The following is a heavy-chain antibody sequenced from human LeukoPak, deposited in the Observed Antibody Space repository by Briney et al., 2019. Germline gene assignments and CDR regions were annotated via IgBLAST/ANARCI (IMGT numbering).Heavy chain of an antibody. CDR2: IYYSGST. Sequence: TSETLSLTCTVSGGSISSSSYYWGWIRQPPGKGLEWIGSIYYSGSTYYNPSLKSRVTISVDTSKNQFSLKLSSVTAADTAVYYCARHLRTHKRGFSLGWAAAGSTFDYWGQGTLVTVSS. V-gene: IGHV4-39*07. J-gene: IGHJ4*02. CDR1: GGSISSSSYY. CDR3: ARHLRTHKRGFSLGWAAAGSTFDY. D-gene: IGHD6-13*01.